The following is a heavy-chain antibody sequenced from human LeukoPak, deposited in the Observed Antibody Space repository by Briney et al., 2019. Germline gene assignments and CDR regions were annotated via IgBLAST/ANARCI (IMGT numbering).Heavy chain of an antibody. V-gene: IGHV3-53*04. D-gene: IGHD5-18*01. CDR3: AGSAYSYVWDS. J-gene: IGHJ4*02. CDR2: IYSGGNT. Sequence: GGSLRLSCAASGFTFSSNYMSWVRQAPGKGLEWVSVIYSGGNTYYADSVKGRFTISRHNSENTLFLQMNSLRVEDTAVYYCAGSAYSYVWDSWGQGTLVTVSS. CDR1: GFTFSSNY.